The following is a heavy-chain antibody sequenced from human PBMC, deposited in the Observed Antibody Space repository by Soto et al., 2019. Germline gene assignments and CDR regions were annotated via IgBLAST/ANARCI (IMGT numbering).Heavy chain of an antibody. CDR3: VTTRQQWLGGES. V-gene: IGHV1-3*01. CDR1: GYTLSSFG. Sequence: QAQLVQSGAELKKPGASVKVSCKASGYTLSSFGIHWVRQAPGQRLEWMGWINAGNGNTKYSQKLQGRVTFSRDTSANTAYMELTSLTSEDTAVYFFVTTRQQWLGGESWGQGSLVTVSS. D-gene: IGHD6-19*01. CDR2: INAGNGNT. J-gene: IGHJ5*02.